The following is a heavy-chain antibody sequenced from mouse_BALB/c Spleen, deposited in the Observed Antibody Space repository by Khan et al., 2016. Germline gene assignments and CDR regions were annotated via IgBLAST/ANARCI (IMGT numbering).Heavy chain of an antibody. Sequence: QVQLQQSGAELMKPGASVKISCKATGYTFSTYWIEWVKQRPGHGLEWIGEILPGSGSVTYNEKFKDKATFTADTSSNTAYMQLSSLTSEDSAVYYCAKLLLGSMDYWGQGTSVTVST. CDR1: GYTFSTYW. D-gene: IGHD2-12*01. J-gene: IGHJ4*01. CDR2: ILPGSGSV. V-gene: IGHV1-9*01. CDR3: AKLLLGSMDY.